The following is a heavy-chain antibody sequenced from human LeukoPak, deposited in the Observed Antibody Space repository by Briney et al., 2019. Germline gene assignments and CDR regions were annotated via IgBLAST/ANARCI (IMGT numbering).Heavy chain of an antibody. CDR1: GYTFTGYY. D-gene: IGHD1-26*01. J-gene: IGHJ4*02. V-gene: IGHV1-2*02. CDR3: ARALRSGSYYEVDN. Sequence: ASVKVSCKASGYTFTGYYMHWVRQAPGQGLEWMGWINPNSGGTNYAQKFQGRVTMTRDTSISTAYMELSRLRTDDTAVYYCARALRSGSYYEVDNWGQGALVTVSS. CDR2: INPNSGGT.